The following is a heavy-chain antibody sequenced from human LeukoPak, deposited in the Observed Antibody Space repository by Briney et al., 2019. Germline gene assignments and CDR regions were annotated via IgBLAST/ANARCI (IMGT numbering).Heavy chain of an antibody. D-gene: IGHD4-11*01. J-gene: IGHJ4*02. CDR3: TGHHQAYSRTY. CDR1: GFTFSSYW. V-gene: IGHV3-74*01. Sequence: GGSLRLSCAGSGFTFSSYWMHWVRQAPGKGLVWVSRISTDASSTTYADSVKGRFTISRDNAKDTLYLQMNSLRAEDTAVYYCTGHHQAYSRTYWGQGTLVTVSS. CDR2: ISTDASST.